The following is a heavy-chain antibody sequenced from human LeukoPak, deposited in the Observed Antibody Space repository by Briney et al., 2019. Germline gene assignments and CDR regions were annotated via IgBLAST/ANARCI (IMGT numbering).Heavy chain of an antibody. CDR3: AKDRHSSGWYSSLDY. CDR2: ISYDGSNK. CDR1: GFTFSNYW. Sequence: GGSLRLSCAASGFTFSNYWIHWVRQAPGKGLEWVAVISYDGSNKYYADSVKGRFTISRDNSKNTLYLQMNSLRAEDTAVYYCAKDRHSSGWYSSLDYWGQGTLVTVSS. D-gene: IGHD6-19*01. V-gene: IGHV3-30*18. J-gene: IGHJ4*02.